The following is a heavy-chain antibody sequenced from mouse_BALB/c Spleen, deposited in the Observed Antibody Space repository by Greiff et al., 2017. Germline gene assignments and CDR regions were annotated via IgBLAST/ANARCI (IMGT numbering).Heavy chain of an antibody. CDR2: SRNKANDYTT. Sequence: EVNVVESGGGLVQPGGSLRLSCATSGFTFSDFYMEWVRQPPGKRLEWIAASRNKANDYTTEYSASVKGRFIVSRDTSQSILYLQMNALRAEDTAIYYCARDANDYDGVFAYWGQGTLVTVSA. CDR3: ARDANDYDGVFAY. J-gene: IGHJ3*01. D-gene: IGHD2-4*01. V-gene: IGHV7-1*02. CDR1: GFTFSDFY.